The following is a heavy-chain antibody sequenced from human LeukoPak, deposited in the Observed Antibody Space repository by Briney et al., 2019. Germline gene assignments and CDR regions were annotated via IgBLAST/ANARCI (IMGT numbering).Heavy chain of an antibody. CDR2: ISSSSDYI. V-gene: IGHV3-21*06. CDR1: GFTFSSYS. D-gene: IGHD1-14*01. Sequence: GGSLRLSCAASGFTFSSYSMNWVRQAPGKGLEWVSSISSSSDYIYYADSVKGRFTIFRDNAKNSLYLQMNSLRAEDTAVYYCARLQYKGYWGQGTLVTVSS. J-gene: IGHJ4*02. CDR3: ARLQYKGY.